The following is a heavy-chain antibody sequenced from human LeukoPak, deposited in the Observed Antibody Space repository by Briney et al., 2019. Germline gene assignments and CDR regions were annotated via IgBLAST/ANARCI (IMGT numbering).Heavy chain of an antibody. CDR1: GFTFSSYA. CDR2: ISGSGGST. V-gene: IGHV3-23*01. D-gene: IGHD3-10*01. CDR3: AKDLGVWFGDPGTFDY. J-gene: IGHJ4*02. Sequence: GGSLRLSCAASGFTFSSYAMSWVRQAPGKGLEWVSAISGSGGSTYYADSVKGRFTISRDNSKNTLYLQMNSLGAEDTAVYYCAKDLGVWFGDPGTFDYWGQGTLVTVSS.